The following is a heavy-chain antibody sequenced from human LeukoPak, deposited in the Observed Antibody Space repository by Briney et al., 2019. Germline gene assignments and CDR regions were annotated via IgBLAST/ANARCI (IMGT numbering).Heavy chain of an antibody. J-gene: IGHJ4*02. V-gene: IGHV4-4*07. D-gene: IGHD3-3*01. Sequence: SETLSLNCTVYGGTISSYYWGWIRQPAGKGPEGIGRLYSSGSTNYKHFLKSRITMSVDTSPNQFSLKLSSVTAADTAVYYCARVFGGTIFGVANNYFDYWGQGTLVTVSS. CDR2: LYSSGST. CDR1: GGTISSYY. CDR3: ARVFGGTIFGVANNYFDY.